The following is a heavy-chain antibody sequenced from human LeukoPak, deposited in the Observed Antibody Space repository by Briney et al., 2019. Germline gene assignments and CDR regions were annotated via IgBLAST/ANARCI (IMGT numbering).Heavy chain of an antibody. CDR3: ASGGSYSFSGVDYFDY. J-gene: IGHJ4*02. D-gene: IGHD1-26*01. V-gene: IGHV1-2*06. CDR2: INPNSGGT. Sequence: GASVKVSCKASVYTFTVYYMHWVRQAPGQGLEWMGRINPNSGGTNYAQKFQGRVTMTRDTSISTAYMELSRLRSDDTAVYYCASGGSYSFSGVDYFDYWGQGTLVTVSS. CDR1: VYTFTVYY.